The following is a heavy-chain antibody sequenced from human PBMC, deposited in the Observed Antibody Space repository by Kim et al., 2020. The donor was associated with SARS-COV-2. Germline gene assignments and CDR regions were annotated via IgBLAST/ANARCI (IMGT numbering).Heavy chain of an antibody. CDR1: GFTFSSYA. CDR2: LSRSSDST. CDR3: AKLVGGWDPYSY. J-gene: IGHJ4*02. V-gene: IGHV3-23*01. Sequence: GGSLRLSCAASGFTFSSYAMSWVRQAPGKGLEWVSTLSRSSDSTYYADSVKGRFTVSRDNSRNTLYLQMNSLRAEDTAVYYCAKLVGGWDPYSYWGQGTLVTVSS. D-gene: IGHD2-15*01.